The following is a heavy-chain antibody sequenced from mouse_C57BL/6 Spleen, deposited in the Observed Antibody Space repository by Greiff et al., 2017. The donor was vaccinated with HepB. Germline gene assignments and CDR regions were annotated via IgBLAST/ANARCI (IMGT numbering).Heavy chain of an antibody. V-gene: IGHV1-50*01. CDR1: GYTFTSYW. Sequence: QVQLQQPGAELVKPGASVKLSCKASGYTFTSYWMQWVKQRPGQGLEWIGEIDPSDSYTNYNQKFKGKATLTVDTSSSTAYMQLSSLTSEDSAVYYCARWEVVESYYFDYWGQGTTLTVSS. D-gene: IGHD1-1*01. CDR3: ARWEVVESYYFDY. CDR2: IDPSDSYT. J-gene: IGHJ2*01.